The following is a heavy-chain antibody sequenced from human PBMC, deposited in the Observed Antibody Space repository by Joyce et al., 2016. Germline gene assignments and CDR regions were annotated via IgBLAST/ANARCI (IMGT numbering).Heavy chain of an antibody. V-gene: IGHV1-69*12. CDR1: GGAFSNFT. CDR2: IIRFFGAA. J-gene: IGHJ6*02. D-gene: IGHD1-14*01. CDR3: ARGGTSSDHYFFYTLDV. Sequence: QVLLVQSGATVKRPGSSLRVSCKSSGGAFSNFTVNWVRQAPGQRLEWVGVIIRFFGAAEDAEHFQGRVTLTAELSTRTAYLELSSLTSADTAVYYCARGGTSSDHYFFYTLDVWGPGTTVIVSS.